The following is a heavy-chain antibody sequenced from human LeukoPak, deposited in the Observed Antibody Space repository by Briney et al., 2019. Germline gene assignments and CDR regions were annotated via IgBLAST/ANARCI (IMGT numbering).Heavy chain of an antibody. Sequence: SETLSLTCTVSGGSISSYCWSWIRQPPGKGLEWIGYIYYSGSTNYNPSLKSRVTISVDTSKNQFSLKLSSVTAADTAVYYCARGLTNGYGYYYYYYMDVWGKGTTVTISS. CDR2: IYYSGST. CDR3: ARGLTNGYGYYYYYYMDV. J-gene: IGHJ6*03. D-gene: IGHD5-18*01. V-gene: IGHV4-59*01. CDR1: GGSISSYC.